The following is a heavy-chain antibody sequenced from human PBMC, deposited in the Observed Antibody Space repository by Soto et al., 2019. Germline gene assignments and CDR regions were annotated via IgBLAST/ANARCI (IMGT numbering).Heavy chain of an antibody. CDR3: ARVLNFSGRGTLKFDF. D-gene: IGHD1-1*01. Sequence: QLQLQESGPGVVKPSETLSLTCTVSGGSISGYYWSWIRQPPGKGLEWIGYLSSGGSTNNNPSLKSRVTISADPSKNQFSLNLSSVTAADMAPYYCARVLNFSGRGTLKFDFWGQGILVTVSS. J-gene: IGHJ4*02. CDR1: GGSISGYY. V-gene: IGHV4-59*01. CDR2: LSSGGST.